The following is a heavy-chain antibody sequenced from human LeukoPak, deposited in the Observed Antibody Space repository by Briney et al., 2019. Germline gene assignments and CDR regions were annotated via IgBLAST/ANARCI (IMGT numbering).Heavy chain of an antibody. D-gene: IGHD6-6*01. CDR2: IHYSGST. Sequence: SETLSLTCTVSGGTISSYYWNWIRQPPGKGLEWIGYIHYSGSTKYNPSLKSRVTISVDTSKNRFSLKLSSVTAADTAVYYCARALAPRYYYYGMDVWGQGTTVTVSS. CDR3: ARALAPRYYYYGMDV. J-gene: IGHJ6*02. V-gene: IGHV4-59*08. CDR1: GGTISSYY.